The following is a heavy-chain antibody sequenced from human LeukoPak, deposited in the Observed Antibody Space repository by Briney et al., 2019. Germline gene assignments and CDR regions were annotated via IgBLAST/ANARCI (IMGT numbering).Heavy chain of an antibody. D-gene: IGHD6-13*01. CDR3: ARHSVGIAAAGTSGDAFDI. J-gene: IGHJ3*02. CDR2: IYYSGST. Sequence: SSETLSLTCTVSGGSISSYYWSWIRQPPGKGLEWIGYIYYSGSTNYNPSLKSRVTISVDTSKNQFSLKLSSVTAADTAVYYCARHSVGIAAAGTSGDAFDIWGQGTMVTVSS. V-gene: IGHV4-59*08. CDR1: GGSISSYY.